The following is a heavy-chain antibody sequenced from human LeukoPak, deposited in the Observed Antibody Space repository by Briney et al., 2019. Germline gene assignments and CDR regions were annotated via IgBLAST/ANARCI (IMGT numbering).Heavy chain of an antibody. J-gene: IGHJ3*02. Sequence: GGSLRLSCAPSGFTFSSYSMNWVRQAPGKWLEWVSYISSSSSTIYYADSVKGRFTISRDNAKNSLYLQLNSLRDEDTAVYYCARAATYYYDSSGYYPYAFDIWGQGTMVTVSS. CDR3: ARAATYYYDSSGYYPYAFDI. D-gene: IGHD3-22*01. CDR1: GFTFSSYS. CDR2: ISSSSSTI. V-gene: IGHV3-48*02.